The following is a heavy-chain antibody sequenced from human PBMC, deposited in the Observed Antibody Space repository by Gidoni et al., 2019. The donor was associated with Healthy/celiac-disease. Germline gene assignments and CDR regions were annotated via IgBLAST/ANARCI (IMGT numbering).Heavy chain of an antibody. CDR2: IKSKTDGGTT. V-gene: IGHV3-15*01. Sequence: EVQLVESGGGLVKPGGSLRLSCPPAGFTFRNAWMSWVRQAPGKGLEWVGRIKSKTDGGTTDYAAPVKGRFTISRDDSKNTLYLQMNSLKTEDTAVYYCTMLLMIVGPDDAFDIWGQGTMVTVSS. D-gene: IGHD3-22*01. CDR3: TMLLMIVGPDDAFDI. J-gene: IGHJ3*02. CDR1: GFTFRNAW.